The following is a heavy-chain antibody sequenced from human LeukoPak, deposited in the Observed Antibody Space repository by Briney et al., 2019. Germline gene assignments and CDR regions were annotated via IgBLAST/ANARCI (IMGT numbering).Heavy chain of an antibody. D-gene: IGHD5-24*01. V-gene: IGHV3-33*06. CDR2: IWYDGSKK. CDR3: AKDFVARNGVYDAFDV. Sequence: PGGSLRLSCAASGFIFSDYGMHWVRQAPGKGLEWVALIWYDGSKKEYADPVKDRFTISRDNSMNTLYLQMSSLRAEDTAVYCCAKDFVARNGVYDAFDVWGQGTMVSVS. J-gene: IGHJ3*01. CDR1: GFIFSDYG.